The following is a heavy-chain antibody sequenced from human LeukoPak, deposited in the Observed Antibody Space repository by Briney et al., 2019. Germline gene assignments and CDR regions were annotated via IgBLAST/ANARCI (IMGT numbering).Heavy chain of an antibody. CDR2: IKQDGSEK. CDR1: GITFSSLW. CDR3: ARDPRGLRLGELSLYREY. Sequence: HSGGSLRLSCAASGITFSSLWMSWFRQAPGKGLEWVADIKQDGSEKYYVDSVKGRFTISRDNAKNSLYLQMNSLRAEDTAVYYCARDPRGLRLGELSLYREYWGQGTLVTVSS. V-gene: IGHV3-7*01. D-gene: IGHD3-16*02. J-gene: IGHJ4*02.